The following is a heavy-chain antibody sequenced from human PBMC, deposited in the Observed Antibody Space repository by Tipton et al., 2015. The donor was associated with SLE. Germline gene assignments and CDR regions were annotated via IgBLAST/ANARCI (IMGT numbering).Heavy chain of an antibody. J-gene: IGHJ3*02. CDR2: IYYSGST. CDR3: VVAATPDAFDI. D-gene: IGHD2-15*01. Sequence: TLSLTCTVSGDSISSYYWSWIRQPPGKGLEWIGYIYYSGSTNYNPSLKSRVTISVDTSKNHFSLKLSSVTAADTAVYYCVVAATPDAFDIWGQGTMVTVSS. V-gene: IGHV4-59*08. CDR1: GDSISSYY.